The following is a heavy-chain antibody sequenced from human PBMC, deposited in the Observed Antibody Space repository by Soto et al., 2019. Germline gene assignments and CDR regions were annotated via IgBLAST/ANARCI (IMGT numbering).Heavy chain of an antibody. CDR1: GYTFTSYG. V-gene: IGHV1-18*01. Sequence: ASVKVSFKASGYTFTSYGISWLRQAPGQGLEWMGWISAYNGNTNYAQKLQGRVTMTTDTSTSTAYMELRSLRSDDTAVYYCARMQGRSWYYYDSSGYPPFDYWGQGTLVTVSS. CDR3: ARMQGRSWYYYDSSGYPPFDY. J-gene: IGHJ4*02. CDR2: ISAYNGNT. D-gene: IGHD3-22*01.